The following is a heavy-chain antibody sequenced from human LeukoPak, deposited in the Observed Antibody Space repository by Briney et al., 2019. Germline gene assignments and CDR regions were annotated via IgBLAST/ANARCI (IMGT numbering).Heavy chain of an antibody. V-gene: IGHV4-59*01. D-gene: IGHD3-22*01. CDR1: GGSISSYY. CDR2: IYYRGST. CDR3: AREPPAPGAYSSGYIDY. Sequence: PSETLSLTCTVSGGSISSYYWSWIRQPPGKVLEWIGYIYYRGSTNYNPSLKSRVTISVDTSKNQFSLKLSSVTAADTAVYYCAREPPAPGAYSSGYIDYWGQGTLVTVSS. J-gene: IGHJ4*02.